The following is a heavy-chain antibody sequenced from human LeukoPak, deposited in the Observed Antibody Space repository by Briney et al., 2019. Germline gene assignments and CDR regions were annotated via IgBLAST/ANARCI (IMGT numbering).Heavy chain of an antibody. CDR1: GGSISSYY. CDR3: ARQGAYSGPFGMDV. CDR2: IYYSGST. D-gene: IGHD3-10*01. V-gene: IGHV4-59*08. J-gene: IGHJ6*02. Sequence: PSETLSLTCTVSGGSISSYYWSWIRQPPGKGLEWIGYIYYSGSTNYNPSLKSRVTISVDTSKNQFSLKLSSVTAADTAVYYCARQGAYSGPFGMDVWGQGTTVTVSS.